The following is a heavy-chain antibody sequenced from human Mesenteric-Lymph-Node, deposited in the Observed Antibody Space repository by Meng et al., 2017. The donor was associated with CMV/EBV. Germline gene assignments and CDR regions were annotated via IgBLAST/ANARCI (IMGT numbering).Heavy chain of an antibody. CDR3: ARLGYCSSTSCQEGGYYYYGMDV. CDR2: IYHSGST. CDR1: GYSISSGYY. V-gene: IGHV4-38-2*02. Sequence: GSLRLSCTVSGYSISSGYYWGWIRQPPGKGLEWIGSIYHSGSTYYNPSLKSRVTISVDTSKNQFSLKLSSVTAADTAVYYCARLGYCSSTSCQEGGYYYYGMDVWGQGTTVTVSS. D-gene: IGHD2-2*01. J-gene: IGHJ6*02.